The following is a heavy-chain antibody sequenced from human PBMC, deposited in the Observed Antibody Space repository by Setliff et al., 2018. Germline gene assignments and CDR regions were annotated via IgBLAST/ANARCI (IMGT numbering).Heavy chain of an antibody. J-gene: IGHJ4*02. Sequence: SETLSLTCTVSGTSISTGPYYWTWIRQSAERGLGWIGQIFSRGSMNYRPSLSSRVTISADSSKNQFSLQLVSVTASDTAVYYCARGDSSGNNYPVLDYWGQGILVTVSS. CDR1: GTSISTGPYY. D-gene: IGHD1-26*01. CDR2: IFSRGSM. V-gene: IGHV4-61*09. CDR3: ARGDSSGNNYPVLDY.